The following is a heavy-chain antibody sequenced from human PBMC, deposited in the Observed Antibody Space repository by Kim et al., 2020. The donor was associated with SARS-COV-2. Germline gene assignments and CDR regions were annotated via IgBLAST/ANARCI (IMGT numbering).Heavy chain of an antibody. CDR1: GGSISSSNW. J-gene: IGHJ4*02. CDR3: ARGGRIEAAPIDY. V-gene: IGHV4-4*02. Sequence: SETLSLTCAVSGGSISSSNWWSWVRQPPGKGLEWIGQIYHSGSTNYNPSLKSRVTISVDKSKNQFSLELSSLTAADTAVYYCARGGRIEAAPIDYWGQGTLLTVSS. CDR2: IYHSGST. D-gene: IGHD6-13*01.